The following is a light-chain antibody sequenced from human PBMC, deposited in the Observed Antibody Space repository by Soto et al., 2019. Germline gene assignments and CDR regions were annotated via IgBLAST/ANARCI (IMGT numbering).Light chain of an antibody. J-gene: IGKJ1*01. Sequence: AIQMTQSPSSLSASVGDRVTITCRASQDISDDVGWYQQTPGKATKLLISGASRLQSGLPSRFSGSGSGVAFTVTITSLRPEDSATYYCLQNHNYPRTFGQGTKADIK. CDR3: LQNHNYPRT. CDR2: GAS. CDR1: QDISDD. V-gene: IGKV1-6*01.